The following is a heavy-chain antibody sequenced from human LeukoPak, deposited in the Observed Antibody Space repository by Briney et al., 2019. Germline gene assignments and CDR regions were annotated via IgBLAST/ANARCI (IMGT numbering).Heavy chain of an antibody. CDR1: GYPFTGYY. D-gene: IGHD3-22*01. J-gene: IGHJ4*02. Sequence: ASVKVSCKASGYPFTGYYMHWVRQAPGQGLEWMGRINPNSGGTNYAQKFQGRVTMTRDTSISTAYMELRRLRSDATAVYYCARDVHMDSSGYYGYWGQGTLVTVSS. V-gene: IGHV1-2*06. CDR3: ARDVHMDSSGYYGY. CDR2: INPNSGGT.